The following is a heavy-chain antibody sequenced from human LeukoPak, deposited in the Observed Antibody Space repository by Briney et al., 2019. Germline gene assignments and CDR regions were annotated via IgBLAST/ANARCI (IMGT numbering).Heavy chain of an antibody. J-gene: IGHJ4*02. Sequence: TSETLSLTCTVSGGSISSYYWSWIRQPPGKGLEWIGYIYYSGSTNYNPSLKSRVTISVDTSKNQFSLKLSSVTAADTAVYYCARVHLGYCSGGSCFDFDYWGQGTLVTVSS. CDR1: GGSISSYY. D-gene: IGHD2-15*01. CDR3: ARVHLGYCSGGSCFDFDY. V-gene: IGHV4-59*01. CDR2: IYYSGST.